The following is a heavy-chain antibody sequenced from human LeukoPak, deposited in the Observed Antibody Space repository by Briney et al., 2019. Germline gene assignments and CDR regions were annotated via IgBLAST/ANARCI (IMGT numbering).Heavy chain of an antibody. CDR1: GGSISSSSYY. CDR3: ASHLTYYYDSSGYMAEYFQH. Sequence: PSETLSLTCTVSGGSISSSSYYWGWIRQPPGKGLEWIGSIYYSGSTYYNPSLKSRVTISVDTSKNQFSLKLSSVTAADTAVYYCASHLTYYYDSSGYMAEYFQHWGQGTLVTVSS. J-gene: IGHJ1*01. D-gene: IGHD3-22*01. V-gene: IGHV4-39*07. CDR2: IYYSGST.